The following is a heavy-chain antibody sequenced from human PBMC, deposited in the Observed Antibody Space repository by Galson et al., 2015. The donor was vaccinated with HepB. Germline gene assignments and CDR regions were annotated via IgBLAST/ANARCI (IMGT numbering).Heavy chain of an antibody. D-gene: IGHD3-22*01. CDR1: GGTFTSYA. CDR3: ARYTYYYESFDH. Sequence: SVKVSCKAPGGTFTSYAISWVRQAPGQGLEWMGRILPILSRTDYAQKFQGRATLTADTSTTTAYMELSSLKSDDTAVYYCARYTYYYESFDHWGQGTLVTVSS. CDR2: ILPILSRT. V-gene: IGHV1-69*04. J-gene: IGHJ4*03.